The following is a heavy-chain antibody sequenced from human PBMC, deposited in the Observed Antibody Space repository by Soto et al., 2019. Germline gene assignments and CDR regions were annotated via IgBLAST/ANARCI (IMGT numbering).Heavy chain of an antibody. D-gene: IGHD4-17*01. CDR2: VDPNGGGS. V-gene: IGHV1-2*04. CDR1: GYSFTDYK. Sequence: ASVKVSCKTSGYSFTDYKLHWVRQAPGHGLEWMGWVDPNGGGSNSAQKFQGSVTMTWDTSITTAYLDLTRLTTNDTATYFCATWVDYGDFEGFDFWG. CDR3: ATWVDYGDFEGFDF. J-gene: IGHJ4*01.